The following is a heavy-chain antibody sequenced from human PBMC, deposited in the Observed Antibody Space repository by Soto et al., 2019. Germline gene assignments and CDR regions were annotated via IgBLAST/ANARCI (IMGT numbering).Heavy chain of an antibody. Sequence: QLQLQESGPGLVKPSETLSLTCTVSGDSISSGSYYWGWIRQPPGKGLEWIGSIFYSGSTSYSPTLTARLTMPVDTSKNQSSLPLNSLTAADTGFYYCARQSGGYVQRHFDYWGQGTLVTVSS. D-gene: IGHD1-26*01. J-gene: IGHJ4*02. V-gene: IGHV4-39*01. CDR3: ARQSGGYVQRHFDY. CDR2: IFYSGST. CDR1: GDSISSGSYY.